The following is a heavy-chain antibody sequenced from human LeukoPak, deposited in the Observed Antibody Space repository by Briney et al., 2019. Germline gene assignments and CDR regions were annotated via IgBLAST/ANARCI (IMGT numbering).Heavy chain of an antibody. V-gene: IGHV5-51*01. CDR1: GYSFTSYW. D-gene: IGHD2-2*02. J-gene: IGHJ4*02. CDR2: IYPGDSDT. CDR3: ARGGVGYCSSTSCYSVDY. Sequence: GESLKISCKGSGYSFTSYWIGWVRQMPGKGLEWMGIIYPGDSDTRYSPSFQGQVTISADKSISTAYLQWSSLKASDTAMYYCARGGVGYCSSTSCYSVDYWGQGTLVTVSS.